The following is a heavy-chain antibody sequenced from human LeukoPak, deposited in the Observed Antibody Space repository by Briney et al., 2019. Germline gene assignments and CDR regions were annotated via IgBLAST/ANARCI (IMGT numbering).Heavy chain of an antibody. V-gene: IGHV3-30*02. CDR2: IRYDGSNK. CDR1: AFIFSSYG. CDR3: AKDLIIRIDY. D-gene: IGHD3-10*01. J-gene: IGHJ4*02. Sequence: GGSLRLSCAASAFIFSSYGMHCVSQAPDSGLEWVAFIRYDGSNKYYADSVKGRFTISRHNSKNTLYLQMNSLRAEDTAVYYCAKDLIIRIDYWGQGTLVTVSS.